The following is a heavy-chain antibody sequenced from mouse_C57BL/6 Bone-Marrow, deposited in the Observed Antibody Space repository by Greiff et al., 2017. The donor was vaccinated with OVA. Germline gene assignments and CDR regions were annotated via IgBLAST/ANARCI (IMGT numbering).Heavy chain of an antibody. J-gene: IGHJ4*01. Sequence: DVHLVESGAGLVKPGGSLKLSCAASGFTFSSYAMSWVRQTPEKRLEWVAYISSGGDYIYYADTVKGRFTISRDNARNTLYLQMSSLKSEDTAMYYCTRDGDLREYYAMDYWGQGTSVTVSS. CDR1: GFTFSSYA. CDR3: TRDGDLREYYAMDY. V-gene: IGHV5-9-1*02. CDR2: ISSGGDYI. D-gene: IGHD2-3*01.